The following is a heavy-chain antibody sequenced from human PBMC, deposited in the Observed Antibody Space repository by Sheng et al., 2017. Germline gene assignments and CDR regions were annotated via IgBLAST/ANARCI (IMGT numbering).Heavy chain of an antibody. J-gene: IGHJ4*02. Sequence: QVQLVESGGGVVQPGDSLRLSCAASGFTFSSHGVHWVRQAPGKGLEWVAFIRYDGSNEYYADSVKGRFTISRDNSKNTLYLQMNSLRLEDTAVYYCAKSSGGXIDYWGQGTLVTVSS. V-gene: IGHV3-30*02. CDR3: AKSSGGXIDY. CDR2: IRYDGSNE. D-gene: IGHD3-10*01. CDR1: GFTFSSHG.